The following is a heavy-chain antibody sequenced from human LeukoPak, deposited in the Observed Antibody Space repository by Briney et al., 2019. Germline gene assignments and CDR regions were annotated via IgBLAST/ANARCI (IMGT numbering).Heavy chain of an antibody. CDR3: ARDKDLGAVAGTFDY. V-gene: IGHV1-18*01. J-gene: IGHJ4*02. Sequence: ASVKVSCKASGYTFSSSGITWVRQAPGQGLEGMGWISGYNGHAKYAQKFQGRVTVTTDTSTSTAYMELTSLTSDDTAVYYCARDKDLGAVAGTFDYWGQGTLVTVSS. D-gene: IGHD6-19*01. CDR2: ISGYNGHA. CDR1: GYTFSSSG.